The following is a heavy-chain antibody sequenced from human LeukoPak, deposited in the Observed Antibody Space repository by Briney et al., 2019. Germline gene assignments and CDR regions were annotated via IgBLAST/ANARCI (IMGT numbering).Heavy chain of an antibody. D-gene: IGHD3-22*01. CDR2: IWHDGRNK. CDR1: GFTFSSYG. CDR3: ARDGNKWLSLYYFDC. J-gene: IGHJ4*02. Sequence: PGGSLRLSCAASGFTFSSYGMHWVRQAPGKGLEWVAVIWHDGRNKYYADSVKGRFTISRDTSKNTVYLQMNSLRAEDTAVYYCARDGNKWLSLYYFDCWGQGTLVTVSS. V-gene: IGHV3-33*08.